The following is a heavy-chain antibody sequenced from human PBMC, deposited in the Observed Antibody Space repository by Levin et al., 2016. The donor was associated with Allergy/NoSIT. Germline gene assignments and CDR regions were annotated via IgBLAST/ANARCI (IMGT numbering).Heavy chain of an antibody. Sequence: WIRQPPGKGLVWVSRINSDGSSTSYADSVKGRFTISRDNAKNTLYLQMNSLRAEDTAVYYCARDFTPHGKVRGAYIDYWGQGTLVTVSS. D-gene: IGHD3-10*01. V-gene: IGHV3-74*01. CDR3: ARDFTPHGKVRGAYIDY. J-gene: IGHJ4*02. CDR2: INSDGSST.